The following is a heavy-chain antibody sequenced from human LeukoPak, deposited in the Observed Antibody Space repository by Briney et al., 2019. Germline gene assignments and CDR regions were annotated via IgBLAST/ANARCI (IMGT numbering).Heavy chain of an antibody. CDR2: IYYSGST. D-gene: IGHD3-10*01. Sequence: SETLSLTCTVSGGSVSSGSYYWSWIRQPPGKGLEWIGYIYYSGSTNYNPSLKSRVTISVDTSKNQFSLKLSSVTAADTAVYYCARIIKVVRGVPLDYWGQGTLVTLSS. J-gene: IGHJ4*02. V-gene: IGHV4-61*01. CDR3: ARIIKVVRGVPLDY. CDR1: GGSVSSGSYY.